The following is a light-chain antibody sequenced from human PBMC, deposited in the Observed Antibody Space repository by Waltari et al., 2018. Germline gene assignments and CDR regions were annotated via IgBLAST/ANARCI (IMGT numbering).Light chain of an antibody. CDR2: NNN. CDR3: AVWDDSLNGWM. J-gene: IGLJ3*02. Sequence: QSVVTQSPSASGPPGQRVTISCSGSSSNIGSKTVNWYQHLPGTAPKLLIHNNNARPSVVPGRFSGSKSDTSASLAISGLQSEDEAEYYCAVWDDSLNGWMFGGGTKLTVL. V-gene: IGLV1-44*01. CDR1: SSNIGSKT.